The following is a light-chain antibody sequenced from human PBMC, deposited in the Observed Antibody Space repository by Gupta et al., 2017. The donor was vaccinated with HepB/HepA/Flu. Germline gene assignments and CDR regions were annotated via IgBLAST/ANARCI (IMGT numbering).Light chain of an antibody. J-gene: IGKJ1*01. CDR2: EVS. CDR3: KQRIQPPLT. V-gene: IGKV2D-29*01. Sequence: DIVMTQTPLSLSVTPGQPPSISCKSSESLLDSNGKTYLYWYLQKAGQPPQLLIYEVSNRFYGVPDRFSGRGSGTDFTLKISRGEAEDVGTYYCKQRIQPPLTFGQGTKVEI. CDR1: ESLLDSNGKTY.